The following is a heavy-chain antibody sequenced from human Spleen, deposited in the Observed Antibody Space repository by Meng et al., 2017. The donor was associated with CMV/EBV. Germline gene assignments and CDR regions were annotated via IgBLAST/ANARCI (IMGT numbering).Heavy chain of an antibody. CDR1: GGSISSYY. D-gene: IGHD6-19*01. Sequence: QLQESGPVLVKPSETPPLSGTVCGGSISSYYWSWSRQPSGKGLEWFGRIYTSGCTNYNPSLKSRVTMSVDTSKNQFSLKLSSVTAADTAVYYCARDPLYSSGWFDYWGQGTLVTVSS. V-gene: IGHV4-4*07. CDR3: ARDPLYSSGWFDY. CDR2: IYTSGCT. J-gene: IGHJ4*02.